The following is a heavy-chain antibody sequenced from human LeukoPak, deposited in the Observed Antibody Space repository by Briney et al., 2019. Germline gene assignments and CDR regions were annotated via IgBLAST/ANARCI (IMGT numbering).Heavy chain of an antibody. D-gene: IGHD3-22*01. J-gene: IGHJ3*02. V-gene: IGHV3-30*02. CDR1: GFTFSSYA. CDR3: ANYYDSSGYYSEGDAFDI. Sequence: GGSLTLSCAASGFTFSSYAMHWVRQAPGKGLEWVAFIRYDGSNKCYADSVKGRFTISRDNSKNTLYLQMNSLRAEDTAVYYCANYYDSSGYYSEGDAFDIWGQGTMVTVSS. CDR2: IRYDGSNK.